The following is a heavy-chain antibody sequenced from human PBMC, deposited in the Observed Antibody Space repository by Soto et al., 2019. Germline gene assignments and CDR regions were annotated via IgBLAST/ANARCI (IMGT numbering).Heavy chain of an antibody. J-gene: IGHJ6*03. Sequence: SLRLSCEASGFKFSDYHMSWIRQARGKGLGWISYISSSGSYTTYTDSVEGRFTIARDNAKSSLYLQMKNLRGDDTAIYYCASVDPTTFRAHPQSHDPLVDVWGKGNTVTVPS. CDR3: ASVDPTTFRAHPQSHDPLVDV. CDR1: GFKFSDYH. D-gene: IGHD3-3*01. V-gene: IGHV3-11*03. CDR2: ISSSGSYT.